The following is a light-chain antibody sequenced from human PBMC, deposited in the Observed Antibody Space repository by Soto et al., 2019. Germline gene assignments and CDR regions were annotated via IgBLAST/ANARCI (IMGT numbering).Light chain of an antibody. Sequence: DIQMTQSPSTLSASVGDRVTISCRASQNIDTWLAWYQQRPGEAPRLLIYTASNLESGVSSRFSGSGSGTDFTLTITSLQPDDFATYFCQQYSDYSRAFGQGTKLEIK. CDR3: QQYSDYSRA. CDR2: TAS. J-gene: IGKJ1*01. V-gene: IGKV1-5*03. CDR1: QNIDTW.